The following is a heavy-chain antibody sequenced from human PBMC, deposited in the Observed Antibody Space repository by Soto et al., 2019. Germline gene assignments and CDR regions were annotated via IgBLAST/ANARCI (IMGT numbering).Heavy chain of an antibody. Sequence: GGSLRLSCAASGFTFYDYTMHWVRQAPGKGLEWVSLISWDGGSTYYADSVKGRFTISRDNSKNSLYLQMNSLRTADTALYYCAKDGPMGAFDIWGQGTMVTVSS. CDR1: GFTFYDYT. CDR3: AKDGPMGAFDI. V-gene: IGHV3-43*01. CDR2: ISWDGGST. J-gene: IGHJ3*02.